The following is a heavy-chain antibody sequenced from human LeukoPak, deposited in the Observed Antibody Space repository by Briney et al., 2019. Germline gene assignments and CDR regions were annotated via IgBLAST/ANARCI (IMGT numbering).Heavy chain of an antibody. CDR2: IKSLTSGGTT. J-gene: IGHJ4*02. CDR3: TTDVPWTLDVY. V-gene: IGHV3-15*01. D-gene: IGHD1-1*01. Sequence: GGSLRLSCAASGFTFNNAWMSWVRQAPGRGLEWLGRIKSLTSGGTTDYTAPVKARFTISRDDSKNTLYLQMSSLKSEDTAVYDCTTDVPWTLDVYWGQGTLVTVSS. CDR1: GFTFNNAW.